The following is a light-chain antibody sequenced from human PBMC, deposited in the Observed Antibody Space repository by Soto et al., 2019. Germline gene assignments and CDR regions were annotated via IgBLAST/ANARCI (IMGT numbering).Light chain of an antibody. Sequence: DIQMTQSPSSLSASVGDSVTITCQASHDVKKYLNWYQQKAHKVPKLLIHDASTLATGVPSRFTGSGSGTDFTLTINNLQPEDVATYYCQQYGSSPQTFGQGTKVDIK. CDR2: DAS. CDR1: HDVKKY. V-gene: IGKV1-33*01. J-gene: IGKJ1*01. CDR3: QQYGSSPQT.